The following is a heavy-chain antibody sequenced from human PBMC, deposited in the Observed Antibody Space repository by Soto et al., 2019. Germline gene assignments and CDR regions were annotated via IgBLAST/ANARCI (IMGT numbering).Heavy chain of an antibody. J-gene: IGHJ4*02. V-gene: IGHV1-2*02. Sequence: QVQLVQSGAEVKKPGASVKVSCKASGYTFTGYYMHWVRQAPGQGLEWMGWINPNSGGTNYAQKFQGRVTMTRDTSISTAYMELSRLRSDETAVYYCARVGGYCTNGVCYTAFDCWGQGTLVTVSS. D-gene: IGHD2-8*01. CDR1: GYTFTGYY. CDR3: ARVGGYCTNGVCYTAFDC. CDR2: INPNSGGT.